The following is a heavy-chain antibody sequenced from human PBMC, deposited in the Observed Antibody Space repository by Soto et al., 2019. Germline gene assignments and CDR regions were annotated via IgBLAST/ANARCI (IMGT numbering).Heavy chain of an antibody. D-gene: IGHD2-15*01. CDR1: GFTFSLYS. Sequence: EVQLVESGGGLVKPGGSLSLSCTASGFTFSLYSMSWFRQAPGKGLEWVSSFSGGSDYIHHADAVKGRFTISRDNAKNSLYLQMNSLRDEDTSVYYCAKDDGCSGGSCYLFNWFDPCGQGALVTVSA. CDR3: AKDDGCSGGSCYLFNWFDP. CDR2: FSGGSDYI. V-gene: IGHV3-21*01. J-gene: IGHJ5*02.